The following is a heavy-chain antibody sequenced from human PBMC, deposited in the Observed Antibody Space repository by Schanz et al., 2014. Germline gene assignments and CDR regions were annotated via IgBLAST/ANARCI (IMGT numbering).Heavy chain of an antibody. Sequence: QLVQSGSEFRKPGASVKVSCKASGYSFSAYYIHWMRQAPGQGLEWLGRFTHISQKFQGRVTMTRDTSSTTAYMELNSLTFDDTAIYYCARDSDVSKYNLFDSWGQGTLVTVSS. CDR1: GYSFSAYY. V-gene: IGHV1-2*06. CDR2: FT. J-gene: IGHJ5*01. CDR3: ARDSDVSKYNLFDS.